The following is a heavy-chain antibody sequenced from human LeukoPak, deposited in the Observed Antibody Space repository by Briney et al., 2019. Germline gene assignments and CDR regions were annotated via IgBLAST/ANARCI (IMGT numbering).Heavy chain of an antibody. D-gene: IGHD6-13*01. V-gene: IGHV4-59*01. CDR1: GGSISNYY. J-gene: IGHJ4*02. Sequence: SETLSLTCTVSGGSISNYYWSWIRQPPGKGLEWIGYIYYSGSTNYNPSLKGRITISVDTSKNQFSLKLSSVTAADTAVYYCARLYSSSLGRVFDYWGQGTLVTVSS. CDR3: ARLYSSSLGRVFDY. CDR2: IYYSGST.